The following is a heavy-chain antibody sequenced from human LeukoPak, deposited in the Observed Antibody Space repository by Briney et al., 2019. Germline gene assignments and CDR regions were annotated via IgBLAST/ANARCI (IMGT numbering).Heavy chain of an antibody. Sequence: GGSLRPSSVGSGFIFSYVWMSWVRQAPGKGLEWVARIKTKDEGGAIDYAASVQGRFTISRDDSEKMLYLQMDSLKIEDTAVYYCNTHLDCWGRG. CDR3: NTHLDC. CDR2: IKTKDEGGAI. CDR1: GFIFSYVW. J-gene: IGHJ4*02. V-gene: IGHV3-15*01.